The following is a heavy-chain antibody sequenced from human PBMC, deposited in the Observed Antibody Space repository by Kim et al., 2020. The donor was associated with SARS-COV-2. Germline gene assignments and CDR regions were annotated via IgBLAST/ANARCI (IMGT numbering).Heavy chain of an antibody. Sequence: SVKVSCKASGGTFSSYAISWVRQAPGQGLEWMGRIIPILGIANYAQKFQGRVTITADKSTSTAYMELSSLRSEDTAVYYCASSNYYDSSGYYPGDYYGMDVWGQGTTVTVSS. D-gene: IGHD3-22*01. CDR2: IIPILGIA. CDR3: ASSNYYDSSGYYPGDYYGMDV. CDR1: GGTFSSYA. V-gene: IGHV1-69*04. J-gene: IGHJ6*02.